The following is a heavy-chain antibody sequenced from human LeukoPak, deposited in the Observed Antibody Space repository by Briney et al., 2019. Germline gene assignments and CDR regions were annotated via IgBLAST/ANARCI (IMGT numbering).Heavy chain of an antibody. D-gene: IGHD3-10*01. Sequence: SETLSLTCAVSGYSISSGYYWGWIRQPPGKGLEWIGSIYHSGSTYYNPPLKSRVTISVDTSKNQFSLKLSSVTAADTAVYYCARFGVRGVKIDYWGQGTLVTVSS. V-gene: IGHV4-38-2*01. CDR1: GYSISSGYY. CDR2: IYHSGST. CDR3: ARFGVRGVKIDY. J-gene: IGHJ4*02.